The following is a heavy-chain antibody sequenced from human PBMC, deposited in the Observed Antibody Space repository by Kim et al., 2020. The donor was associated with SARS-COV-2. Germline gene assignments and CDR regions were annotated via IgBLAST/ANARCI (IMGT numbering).Heavy chain of an antibody. V-gene: IGHV4-34*01. CDR2: INHSGST. J-gene: IGHJ4*02. CDR3: ARGRGGGYGGNTLDY. CDR1: GGSFSGYY. D-gene: IGHD2-15*01. Sequence: SENLSLTCAVYGGSFSGYYWTWIRQPPGKGLEWIGEINHSGSTNYNPSLKSRVIMSVDTSKNQFTLKLTSVTAADTALYYCARGRGGGYGGNTLDYWGQGALVTVSS.